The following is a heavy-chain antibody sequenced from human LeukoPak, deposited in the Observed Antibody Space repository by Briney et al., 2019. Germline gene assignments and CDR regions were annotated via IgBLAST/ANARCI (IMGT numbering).Heavy chain of an antibody. D-gene: IGHD5-12*01. CDR1: GFTLSNFW. CDR2: IKQDGSEK. V-gene: IGHV3-7*01. CDR3: AQGGATISDY. Sequence: GGSLRLSCAVSGFTLSNFWMAWVRQVPGKGLEWVANIKQDGSEKYYADSVKGRFTISRDNAKNSLYLQMNTLRVEDTAVYYCAQGGATISDYWGQGTLVTVSS. J-gene: IGHJ4*02.